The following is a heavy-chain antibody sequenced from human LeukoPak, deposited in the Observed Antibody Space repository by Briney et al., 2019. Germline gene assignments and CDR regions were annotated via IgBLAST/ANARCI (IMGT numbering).Heavy chain of an antibody. J-gene: IGHJ5*02. Sequence: PSETLSLTCTVSGDSINSGGYYWSWIRQLPGKGLEWLGYIHYSGITYYNPSLASRLSISVDTSKNQFSLKVNSVTAADTAVFYCARGGPSTVCCNWFDPWGQGTLVTVSS. CDR3: ARGGPSTVCCNWFDP. CDR1: GDSINSGGYY. V-gene: IGHV4-31*03. CDR2: IHYSGIT. D-gene: IGHD3-3*02.